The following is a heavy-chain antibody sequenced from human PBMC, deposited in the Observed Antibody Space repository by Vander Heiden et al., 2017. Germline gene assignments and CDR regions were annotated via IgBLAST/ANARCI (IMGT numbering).Heavy chain of an antibody. V-gene: IGHV4-31*03. J-gene: IGHJ5*02. Sequence: QVQLQESGPGLVKPSQTLSLTCTVSGGSISSGGYYCSWIRQHPGKGLEWIGYIYYSGSTYYNPSLKSRVTISVDTSKNQFSLKLSSVTAADTAVYYCAREYIVVVPAAQNWFDPWGQGTLVTVSS. CDR2: IYYSGST. D-gene: IGHD2-2*01. CDR3: AREYIVVVPAAQNWFDP. CDR1: GGSISSGGYY.